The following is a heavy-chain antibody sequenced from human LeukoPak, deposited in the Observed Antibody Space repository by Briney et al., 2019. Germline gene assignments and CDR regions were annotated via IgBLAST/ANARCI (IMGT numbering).Heavy chain of an antibody. J-gene: IGHJ5*02. CDR1: GFTFNNYW. V-gene: IGHV3-7*03. D-gene: IGHD3-3*01. CDR2: IKQDRSEI. Sequence: PGGSLRLSCAASGFTFNNYWMSWVRQAPGKGLEWVANIKQDRSEIYYVDSVKGRFTISRDNAKNSPYLQMNSLRAEDTAVYYCARNYDFWSGYPHPNWFDPWGQGTLVTVSS. CDR3: ARNYDFWSGYPHPNWFDP.